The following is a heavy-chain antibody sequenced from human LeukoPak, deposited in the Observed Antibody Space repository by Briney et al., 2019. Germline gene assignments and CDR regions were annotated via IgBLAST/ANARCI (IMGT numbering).Heavy chain of an antibody. CDR3: ARGRYCSSTSCLGLGYYYYYMDV. J-gene: IGHJ6*03. CDR2: IFYSGTT. CDR1: GDSISGSTYY. D-gene: IGHD2-2*01. V-gene: IGHV4-39*07. Sequence: PSETLSLTCTVSGDSISGSTYYWGWIRQPPGRGLEWIGRIFYSGTTSYNPSLKSRVTISVDTSKNQFSLKLSSVTAADTAVYYCARGRYCSSTSCLGLGYYYYYMDVWGKGTTVTVSS.